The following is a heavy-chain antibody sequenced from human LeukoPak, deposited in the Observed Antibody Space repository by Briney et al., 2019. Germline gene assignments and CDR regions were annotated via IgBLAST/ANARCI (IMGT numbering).Heavy chain of an antibody. CDR2: ISGSGGST. D-gene: IGHD2-2*01. CDR3: ANSRVPADFDY. V-gene: IGHV3-23*01. Sequence: GGSLRLSCAASGFTFSSYAMSWVRQAPGKGLEWVSAISGSGGSTYYADSVKGRFTISRDNSKNTLYLQMNSLRAEDTAVYHCANSRVPADFDYWGQGTLVTVSS. J-gene: IGHJ4*02. CDR1: GFTFSSYA.